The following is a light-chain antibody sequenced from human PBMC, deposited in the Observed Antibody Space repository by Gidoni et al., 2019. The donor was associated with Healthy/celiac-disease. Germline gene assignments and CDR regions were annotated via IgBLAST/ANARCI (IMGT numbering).Light chain of an antibody. V-gene: IGKV3-11*01. CDR3: QQRSNWPPFT. J-gene: IGKJ3*01. Sequence: DIVLTQSPATLSLSPGESATLSCRASQSVISYLAWYQQKAGQAPRLLIYDASNRATGSPARFSGSGSGTDFTLTISSIEPEDFAVYYCQQRSNWPPFTFGPGTKVDI. CDR2: DAS. CDR1: QSVISY.